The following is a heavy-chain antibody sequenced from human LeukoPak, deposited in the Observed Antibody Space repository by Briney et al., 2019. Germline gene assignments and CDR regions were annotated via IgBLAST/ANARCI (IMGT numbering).Heavy chain of an antibody. CDR2: LYHGGST. CDR1: GVIVRSNY. V-gene: IGHV3-66*01. CDR3: ATRRFGELTY. Sequence: TGGSLRLSCVGSGVIVRSNYMTWVRQAPGKGLEWVSILYHGGSTYYADSVKGRFSTSRDTSKNTLYLQMNSLRVEDTAVYYCATRRFGELTYWGQGTLVTVSS. J-gene: IGHJ4*02. D-gene: IGHD3-10*01.